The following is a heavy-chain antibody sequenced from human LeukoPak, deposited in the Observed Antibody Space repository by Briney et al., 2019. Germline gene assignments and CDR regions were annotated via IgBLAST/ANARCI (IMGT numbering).Heavy chain of an antibody. Sequence: PGGSLRLSCAASGFTFSNYGMHWVRQAPGKGLEWVAVISYDGSNKYYADSVKGRFTISRGNSKNTLYLQMNSLRAEDTAVYYCAKTPQLGFIRYFEYWGQGTLVTVSS. V-gene: IGHV3-30*18. CDR2: ISYDGSNK. CDR1: GFTFSNYG. J-gene: IGHJ4*02. D-gene: IGHD1-1*01. CDR3: AKTPQLGFIRYFEY.